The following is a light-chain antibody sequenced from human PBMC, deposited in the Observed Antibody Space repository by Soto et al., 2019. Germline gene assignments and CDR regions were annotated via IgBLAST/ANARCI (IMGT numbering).Light chain of an antibody. J-gene: IGKJ5*01. CDR1: QTISSW. Sequence: DIQLTQSPSFLSASVGDRVTITCRASQTISSWLAWYQQKPGKAPKLLIYDASNLETGVPSRFSGSRSGTDFKFIISSLQPEDVATYYRQQYDNLPITFAQGTRLEIK. V-gene: IGKV1-33*01. CDR2: DAS. CDR3: QQYDNLPIT.